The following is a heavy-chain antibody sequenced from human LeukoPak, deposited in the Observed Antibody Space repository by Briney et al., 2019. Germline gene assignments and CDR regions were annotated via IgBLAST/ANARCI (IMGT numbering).Heavy chain of an antibody. CDR1: GFTFSSYA. CDR3: ARDRHVYNWNDKDFDY. CDR2: ISGSGGST. J-gene: IGHJ4*02. Sequence: PGGSLRLSCAASGFTFSSYAMSWVRQAPGKGLEWVSAISGSGGSTYYADSVKGRFTISRDNAKNTVYLQMNSLRAEDTAVYYCARDRHVYNWNDKDFDYWGQGTLVTVSS. D-gene: IGHD1-1*01. V-gene: IGHV3-23*01.